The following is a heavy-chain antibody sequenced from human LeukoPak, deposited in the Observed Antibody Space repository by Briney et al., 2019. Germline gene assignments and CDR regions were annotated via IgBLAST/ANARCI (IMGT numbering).Heavy chain of an antibody. CDR3: AKRGIAAAASFDY. D-gene: IGHD6-13*01. J-gene: IGHJ4*02. V-gene: IGHV3-23*01. CDR2: ISGNGDYT. CDR1: GFTFSSYA. Sequence: PGGSLRLSCAASGFTFSSYAMSCVRQAPGKGLEWVSTISGNGDYTYYADSVKGRFTISRDNSKNTLYLQMNSLRADDTAVYYCAKRGIAAAASFDYWGQGTLVSVSS.